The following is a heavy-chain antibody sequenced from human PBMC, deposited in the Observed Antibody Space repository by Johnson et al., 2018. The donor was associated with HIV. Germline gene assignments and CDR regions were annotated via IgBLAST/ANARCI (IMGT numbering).Heavy chain of an antibody. D-gene: IGHD6-6*01. Sequence: QVQLVESGGGVVQPGRSLRLSCAASGFTFTHYAMDWVRQAPGKGLEWVAVISSDGSSTIYYADSVKGRFTISRDNAKNSLYLQMNSLRAEDTAVYYCARGRPYSSSAGAFDIWGQGTMVTVSS. CDR2: ISSDGSSTI. CDR3: ARGRPYSSSAGAFDI. V-gene: IGHV3-30*04. J-gene: IGHJ3*02. CDR1: GFTFTHYA.